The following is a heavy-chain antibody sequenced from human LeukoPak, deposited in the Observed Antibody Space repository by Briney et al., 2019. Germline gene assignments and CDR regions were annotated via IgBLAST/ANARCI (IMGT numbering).Heavy chain of an antibody. CDR3: ARERAATGFDY. D-gene: IGHD6-25*01. V-gene: IGHV3-74*01. J-gene: IGHJ4*02. Sequence: GGSLRLSCAASGFTFSSYWMHWVRQAPGKGLVWVSRINTDGSSTSYADSVKGRFTISRDNAKNPLYLQMNSLRAEDTAVYYCARERAATGFDYWGQGTLVTVSS. CDR1: GFTFSSYW. CDR2: INTDGSST.